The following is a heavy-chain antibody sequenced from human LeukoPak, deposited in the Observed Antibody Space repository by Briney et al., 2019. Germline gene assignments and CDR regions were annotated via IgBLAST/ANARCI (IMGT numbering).Heavy chain of an antibody. CDR2: ISAYNGNT. V-gene: IGHV1-18*01. CDR3: ARDGYCSSTSCYGYYYYYGMGV. J-gene: IGHJ6*02. CDR1: GYTFTSYG. Sequence: ALVKVSCKASGYTFTSYGISWVRQAPGQGLEWMGWISAYNGNTNYAQKLQGRVTMTTDTSTSTAYMELRSLRSDDTAVYYCARDGYCSSTSCYGYYYYYGMGVWGQGTTVTVSS. D-gene: IGHD2-2*03.